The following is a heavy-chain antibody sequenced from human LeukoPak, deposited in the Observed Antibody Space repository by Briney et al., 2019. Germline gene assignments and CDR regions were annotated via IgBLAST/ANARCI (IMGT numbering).Heavy chain of an antibody. Sequence: SETLSLTCAVYGGSFSGYYWSWIRQPPGKGLEWIGEINHSGSTNYNPSLKSRVTISVDTSKNQFSLKLSSVTAADTAVYYCARSGSYFRGNEFDPWGQGTLVTVSS. CDR3: ARSGSYFRGNEFDP. V-gene: IGHV4-34*01. CDR2: INHSGST. CDR1: GGSFSGYY. D-gene: IGHD1-26*01. J-gene: IGHJ5*02.